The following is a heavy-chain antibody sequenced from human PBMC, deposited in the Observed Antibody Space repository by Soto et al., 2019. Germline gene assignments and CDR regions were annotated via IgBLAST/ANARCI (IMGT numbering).Heavy chain of an antibody. CDR3: ARTDYLFSALSYYCDY. J-gene: IGHJ4*02. V-gene: IGHV1-2*02. CDR1: GYTFTGYS. CDR2: INPDNGVP. D-gene: IGHD3-16*01. Sequence: QVQLVQSGAEVKKPGASVKVSCKASGYTFTGYSVNWARQAPGQGLEWMGWINPDNGVPNYAQKFQGRVTLSRDTSINTAYMELSRLTSDDTAMYYCARTDYLFSALSYYCDYWGQGTLVTVSS.